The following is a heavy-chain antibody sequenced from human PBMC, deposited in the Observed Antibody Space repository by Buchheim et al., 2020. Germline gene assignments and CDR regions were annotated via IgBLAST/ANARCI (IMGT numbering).Heavy chain of an antibody. D-gene: IGHD6-13*01. V-gene: IGHV4-4*02. CDR3: ARFCAVRAAAGNSYYYGMDV. CDR1: GGSISSSNW. CDR2: IYHSGST. J-gene: IGHJ6*02. Sequence: QVQLQESGPGLVKTSGTLSLTCAVSGGSISSSNWWSWVRQPPGTGLEWIGEIYHSGSTNYNPSLKSRVTISVDKSTNTISLKLISVTAADTAVYYCARFCAVRAAAGNSYYYGMDVWGQGTT.